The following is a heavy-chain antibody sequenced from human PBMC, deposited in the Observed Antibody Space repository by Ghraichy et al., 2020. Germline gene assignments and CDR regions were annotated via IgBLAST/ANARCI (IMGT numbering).Heavy chain of an antibody. Sequence: SETLSLTCAVYGGSFSGYYWSWIRQPPGKGLEWIGEINHSGSTNYNPSLKSRVTISADTSKNQFSLKLSSVTAADTAVYYCARGHSYYYIAAAGHDFDYWGQGTLVTVST. D-gene: IGHD6-13*01. CDR3: ARGHSYYYIAAAGHDFDY. CDR1: GGSFSGYY. CDR2: INHSGST. V-gene: IGHV4-34*01. J-gene: IGHJ4*02.